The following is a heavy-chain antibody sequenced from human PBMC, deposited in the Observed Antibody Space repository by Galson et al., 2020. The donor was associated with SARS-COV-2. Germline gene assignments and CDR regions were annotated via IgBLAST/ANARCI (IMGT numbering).Heavy chain of an antibody. CDR2: IFYDGSNK. V-gene: IGHV3-33*01. CDR3: ARDVQLSSGLAFDY. CDR1: GFTFENHA. J-gene: IGHJ4*02. Sequence: GASLKISCAASGFTFENHAMHWVRQAPGKGLEWVAQIFYDGSNKYYLDSVKGRFTISRDNSENTVSLQMDNLRAEDTAVYFWARDVQLSSGLAFDYWGQGTLVTVSS. D-gene: IGHD6-19*01.